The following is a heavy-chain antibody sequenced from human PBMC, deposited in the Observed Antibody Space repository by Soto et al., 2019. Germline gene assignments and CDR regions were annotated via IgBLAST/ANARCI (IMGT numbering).Heavy chain of an antibody. Sequence: SVKVSCKASGGTFSSYAISWVRQAPGQGLEWMGGIIPIFGTANYAQKFQGRVTITADESTSTAYMELSSLRSEDTAVYYCAREGDSSGFDDAFDIWGQGTMVTVSS. CDR3: AREGDSSGFDDAFDI. J-gene: IGHJ3*02. CDR2: IIPIFGTA. V-gene: IGHV1-69*13. D-gene: IGHD3-22*01. CDR1: GGTFSSYA.